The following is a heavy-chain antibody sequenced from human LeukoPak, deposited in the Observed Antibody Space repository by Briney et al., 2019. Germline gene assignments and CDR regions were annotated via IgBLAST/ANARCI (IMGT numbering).Heavy chain of an antibody. V-gene: IGHV4-30-2*01. J-gene: IGHJ3*02. CDR3: ARELGYGYNNDAFDI. CDR1: GGSISSGGYY. CDR2: TYHSGST. Sequence: SETLSLTCTVSGGSISSGGYYWSWIRQPPGKGLEWIGYTYHSGSTYYNPSLKSRVTISVDRSKNQFSLKLSSVTAADTAVYYCARELGYGYNNDAFDIWGQGTMVTVSS. D-gene: IGHD5-24*01.